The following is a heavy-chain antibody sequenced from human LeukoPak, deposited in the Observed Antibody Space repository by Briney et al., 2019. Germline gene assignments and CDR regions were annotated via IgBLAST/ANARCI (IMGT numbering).Heavy chain of an antibody. CDR1: GYTFTNYG. CDR2: ISPYNGNT. Sequence: ASVTVSCRASGYTFTNYGITWVRQAPGQGLEWMGWISPYNGNTNYAQKFQGRVTMTTDTSTSTAYMYLRNLRSDDTALYYCATEGGWQPTDYGDHVYWGQGTLVTASS. CDR3: ATEGGWQPTDYGDHVY. V-gene: IGHV1-18*01. D-gene: IGHD4-17*01. J-gene: IGHJ4*02.